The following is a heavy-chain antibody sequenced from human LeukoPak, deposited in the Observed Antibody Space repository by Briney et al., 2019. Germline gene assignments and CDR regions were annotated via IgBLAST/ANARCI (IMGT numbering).Heavy chain of an antibody. CDR1: GFTFNNYA. J-gene: IGHJ4*02. Sequence: GGSLRLSCAASGFTFNNYALHWVRQAPGKGLEWVAIVSFDGSNKYYADSVKGRFTISRDNSKNTLFLQMNSLRAEDTAVYYCARDREYYNILTGYKVSHYFDYWGQGTLVTVSS. D-gene: IGHD3-9*01. CDR3: ARDREYYNILTGYKVSHYFDY. V-gene: IGHV3-30*04. CDR2: VSFDGSNK.